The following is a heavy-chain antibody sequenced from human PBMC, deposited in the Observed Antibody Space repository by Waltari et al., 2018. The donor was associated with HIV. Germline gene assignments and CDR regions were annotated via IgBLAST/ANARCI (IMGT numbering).Heavy chain of an antibody. CDR2: IGGTGTYI. D-gene: IGHD1-1*01. J-gene: IGHJ5*01. Sequence: VESGGGLVKPGGSLTLTCGVSGVTSRTVTMTWVRQTPRKGLEWVASIGGTGTYIYYAASVKGRFTVSRDNAKRSLFLQMDGVRADDSGIYYCVRDRTPVTTGDFDSWGQGIRVTVS. V-gene: IGHV3-21*01. CDR3: VRDRTPVTTGDFDS. CDR1: GVTSRTVT.